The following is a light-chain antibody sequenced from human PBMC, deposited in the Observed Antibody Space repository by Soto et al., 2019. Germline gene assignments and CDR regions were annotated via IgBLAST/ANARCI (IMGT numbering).Light chain of an antibody. CDR2: AAS. CDR3: QQSYSTPFT. Sequence: DIQMTQSPSSLSASVGDSVTITCRASQSISNYLNRYQQKPGKAPKLLVYAASSLQSGVPSRFSGSGSGTDFTLTISSLHPEDFATYYCQQSYSTPFTFGPGTKVDIK. J-gene: IGKJ3*01. CDR1: QSISNY. V-gene: IGKV1-39*01.